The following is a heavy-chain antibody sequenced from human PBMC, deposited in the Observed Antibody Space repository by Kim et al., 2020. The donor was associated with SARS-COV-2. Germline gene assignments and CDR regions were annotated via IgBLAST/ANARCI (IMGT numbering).Heavy chain of an antibody. V-gene: IGHV4-61*08. D-gene: IGHD3-3*01. J-gene: IGHJ4*02. CDR3: ARAPNDFWTGYPYYFYC. CDR1: GGSVSSGGYF. CDR2: IYYSGNT. Sequence: SETLSLTCTVSGGSVSSGGYFWGWIRQPPGKGLEWIGCIYYSGNTNHNPSLRSRVTMSVDTSKNQFSVKLRSVTAADTAVYYCARAPNDFWTGYPYYFYCWGPGALVTLSS.